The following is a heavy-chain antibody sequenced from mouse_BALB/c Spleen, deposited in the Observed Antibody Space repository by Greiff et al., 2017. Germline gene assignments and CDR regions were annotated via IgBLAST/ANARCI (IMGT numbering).Heavy chain of an antibody. V-gene: IGHV3-6*02. CDR2: ISYDGSN. J-gene: IGHJ1*01. CDR1: GYSITSGYY. Sequence: EVKLMESGPGLVKPSQSLSHTCSVTGYSITSGYYWNWIRQFPGNKLEWMGYISYDGSNNYNPSLKNRISITRDTSKNQFFLKLNSVTTEDTATYYCATPYWYFDVWGAGTTVTVSS. CDR3: ATPYWYFDV.